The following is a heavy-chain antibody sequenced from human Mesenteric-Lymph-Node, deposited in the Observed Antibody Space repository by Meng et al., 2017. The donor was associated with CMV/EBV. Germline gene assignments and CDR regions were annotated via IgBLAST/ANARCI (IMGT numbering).Heavy chain of an antibody. CDR2: INPSGGST. CDR1: GYTFTTYY. J-gene: IGHJ4*02. Sequence: SGYTFTTYYMHWMRQAPGEGLEWMGIINPSGGSTSYAQKLQGRVSMTGDTSTSTVYMDLSSLRSEDTAVYYCAREVNYGSASSHFDYWGQGTLVTVSS. CDR3: AREVNYGSASSHFDY. V-gene: IGHV1-46*04. D-gene: IGHD3-10*01.